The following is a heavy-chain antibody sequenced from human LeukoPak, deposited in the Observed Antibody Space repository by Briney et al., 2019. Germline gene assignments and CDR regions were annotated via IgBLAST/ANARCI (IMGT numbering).Heavy chain of an antibody. Sequence: GSLRLSCAASGFTFSSYSMNWVRQPPGKGLEWIGEVYHRGSTNYNPSLNSRVTISVDKSKNQFSLKLTSVTAADTAVYYCARRSYYDDTGYFPDWGQGTLVIVSS. CDR3: ARRSYYDDTGYFPD. V-gene: IGHV4-4*02. D-gene: IGHD3-22*01. CDR2: VYHRGST. J-gene: IGHJ4*02. CDR1: GFTFSSYSM.